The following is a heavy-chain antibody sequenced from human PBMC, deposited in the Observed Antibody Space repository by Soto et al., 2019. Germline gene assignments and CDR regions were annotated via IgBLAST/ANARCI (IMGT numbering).Heavy chain of an antibody. CDR2: IYHSGST. Sequence: QLQLQESGSGLVKPSQTLSLTCAVSGGSISSGGYSWSWIRQPPGKGLEWIGYIYHSGSTYYNPSVKSRVTIAVDRSKNQCALKLSSVTAADTAVYYCARGVWRGEDGMDVWGQGTTVTVSS. D-gene: IGHD2-21*01. CDR1: GGSISSGGYS. V-gene: IGHV4-30-2*01. CDR3: ARGVWRGEDGMDV. J-gene: IGHJ6*02.